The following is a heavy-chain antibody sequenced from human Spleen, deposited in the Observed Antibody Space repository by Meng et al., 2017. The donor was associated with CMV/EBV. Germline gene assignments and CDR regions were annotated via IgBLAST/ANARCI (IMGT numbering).Heavy chain of an antibody. CDR1: LSPSGVG. CDR2: IYWNDDK. V-gene: IGHV2-5*01. D-gene: IGHD3-10*01. Sequence: LSPSGVGVGWIPQPPGKALEWLALIYWNDDKRYSPSLKSRLTITKDTSKNQVVLTMTNMDPVDTATYYCAHRVGRGITMVRGVEFDYWGQGTLVTVSS. J-gene: IGHJ4*02. CDR3: AHRVGRGITMVRGVEFDY.